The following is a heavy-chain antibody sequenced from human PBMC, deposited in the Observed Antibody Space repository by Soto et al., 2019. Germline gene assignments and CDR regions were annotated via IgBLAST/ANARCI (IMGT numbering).Heavy chain of an antibody. V-gene: IGHV3-30-3*01. CDR2: ISYDGSNK. J-gene: IGHJ6*02. Sequence: GGSLRLSCAASGFTFSSYAMHWVRQAPGKGLEWVAVISYDGSNKYYADSVKGRFTISRDNSKNTLYLQMNSLRAEDTAVYYCARYLTVAGTSGCYYYGMDVWGQGTTVTVSS. CDR1: GFTFSSYA. D-gene: IGHD6-19*01. CDR3: ARYLTVAGTSGCYYYGMDV.